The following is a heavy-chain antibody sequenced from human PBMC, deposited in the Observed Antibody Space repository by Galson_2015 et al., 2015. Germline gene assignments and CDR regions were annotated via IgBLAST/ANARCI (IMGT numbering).Heavy chain of an antibody. V-gene: IGHV2-26*01. CDR2: IFSNDEK. CDR1: GFSLSNARMG. D-gene: IGHD3-9*01. CDR3: ARIPGPYYDILTGARYYYCGTDV. Sequence: PALVKPTQPLTLTCTVSGFSLSNARMGVSWIRQPPGKALEWLAHIFSNDEKSYSTSLKSRLTISKDTSKSQVVLTMTNMDPVDTATYYGARIPGPYYDILTGARYYYCGTDVWGQGTTVTVSS. J-gene: IGHJ6*02.